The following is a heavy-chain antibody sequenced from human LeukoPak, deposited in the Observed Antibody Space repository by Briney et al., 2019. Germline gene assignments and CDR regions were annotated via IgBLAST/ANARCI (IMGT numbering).Heavy chain of an antibody. Sequence: GGSLRLSCAASGFTFRSYWMSWVRQAPGKGLEWVANIKQDGSEKYYVDSVKGRFTISRDNAKNSLYLQMNSLRAEDTAVYYCARGRGYCSSTSCLIPFDYWGQGSLVTVSS. V-gene: IGHV3-7*01. J-gene: IGHJ4*02. CDR2: IKQDGSEK. CDR1: GFTFRSYW. CDR3: ARGRGYCSSTSCLIPFDY. D-gene: IGHD2-2*01.